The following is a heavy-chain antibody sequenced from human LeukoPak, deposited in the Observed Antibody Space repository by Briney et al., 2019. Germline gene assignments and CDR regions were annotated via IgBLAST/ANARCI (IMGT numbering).Heavy chain of an antibody. J-gene: IGHJ5*02. CDR1: GYTLTELS. V-gene: IGHV1-24*01. Sequence: ASVKVSCKVSGYTLTELSMHWVRQAPGKGLEWMGGFDPEDGETIYAQKFQGRVTTTEDTSTDTAYMELSSLRSEDTAVYYCATALGSSWDNWFDPWGQGPLVTVSS. D-gene: IGHD6-13*01. CDR3: ATALGSSWDNWFDP. CDR2: FDPEDGET.